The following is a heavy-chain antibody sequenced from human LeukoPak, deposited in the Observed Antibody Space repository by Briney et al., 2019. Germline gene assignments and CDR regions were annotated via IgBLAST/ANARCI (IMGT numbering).Heavy chain of an antibody. CDR2: ISGSGAST. D-gene: IGHD3-9*01. CDR3: AKRDFDDYFDS. V-gene: IGHV3-23*01. CDR1: GFTFSSYA. J-gene: IGHJ4*02. Sequence: GGSLTLSCAASGFTFSSYAMSWVRQAPGKGLEWVSAISGSGASTYYADSVKGRFTISRDNSKNTLYLQMNSLRAEDTAVYYCAKRDFDDYFDSWGQGTLVSVSS.